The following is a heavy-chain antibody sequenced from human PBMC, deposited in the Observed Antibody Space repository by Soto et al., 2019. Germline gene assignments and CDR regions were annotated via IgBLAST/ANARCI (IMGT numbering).Heavy chain of an antibody. Sequence: QVQLVQSGAEVKKPGASVKVSCKASGYTFTSYGISWVRQAPGQGLEWMGWISAYNGNTNSAQKLQGRVTMTTDTATSTAYMELRSLRSDDTAVYYCARNSSSWYGYNYGMDVWGQGTTVTVSS. D-gene: IGHD6-13*01. CDR2: ISAYNGNT. CDR1: GYTFTSYG. V-gene: IGHV1-18*01. J-gene: IGHJ6*02. CDR3: ARNSSSWYGYNYGMDV.